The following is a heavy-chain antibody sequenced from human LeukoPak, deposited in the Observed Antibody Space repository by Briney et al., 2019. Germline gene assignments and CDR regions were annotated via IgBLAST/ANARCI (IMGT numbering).Heavy chain of an antibody. CDR1: GGSISSYY. Sequence: SETLSLTCTVSGGSISSYYWSWTRQPPGKGLEWIGYIYYSGSTNYNPSLKSRVTISVDTSKNQFSLKLSSVTAADTAVYYCARRGYSSGSYYIDYWGQGTLVTVSS. CDR2: IYYSGST. CDR3: ARRGYSSGSYYIDY. J-gene: IGHJ4*02. V-gene: IGHV4-59*08. D-gene: IGHD6-19*01.